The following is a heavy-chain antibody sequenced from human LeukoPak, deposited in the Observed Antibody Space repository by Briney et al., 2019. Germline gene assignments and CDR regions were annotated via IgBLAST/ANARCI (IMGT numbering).Heavy chain of an antibody. CDR1: GFTFSSYE. Sequence: GSLRLSCVASGFTFSSYEMNWVRQAPGKGLEWIGYIYYRVTSDYNPPLKSRVTMSVDMSTRQISLKLSSVPAADTAVYYCARAVGGDGSGSLWGPGTLVTVSS. CDR3: ARAVGGDGSGSL. J-gene: IGHJ4*02. CDR2: IYYRVTS. D-gene: IGHD3-10*01. V-gene: IGHV4-59*01.